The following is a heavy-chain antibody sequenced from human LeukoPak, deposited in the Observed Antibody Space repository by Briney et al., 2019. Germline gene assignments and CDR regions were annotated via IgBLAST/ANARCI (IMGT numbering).Heavy chain of an antibody. V-gene: IGHV1-2*02. CDR1: GYTFTGYY. Sequence: ASVKVSCKASGYTFTGYYIHWVRQAPGQGLEWMGWINPNSGGRKYARKFQGRVTMTRDTSMSTVYMELSRLTSDDTAVYYCASTLTVVGTLDYWGQGTLVPVSS. CDR2: INPNSGGR. D-gene: IGHD6-19*01. J-gene: IGHJ4*02. CDR3: ASTLTVVGTLDY.